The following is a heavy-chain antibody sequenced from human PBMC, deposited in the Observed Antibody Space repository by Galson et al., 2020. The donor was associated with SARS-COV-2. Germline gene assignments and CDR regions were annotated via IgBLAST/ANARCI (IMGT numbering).Heavy chain of an antibody. Sequence: GESLKISCAATGFTFSSYAMSWVRQAPGKGLEWVLAISGSGGSTYYADSVKGRFTISRDNSKNTLYLQMNSLRAEDTAVYYCANIGELTTVTYVDYWGQGTLVTVSS. CDR2: ISGSGGST. V-gene: IGHV3-23*01. D-gene: IGHD4-17*01. CDR1: GFTFSSYA. CDR3: ANIGELTTVTYVDY. J-gene: IGHJ4*02.